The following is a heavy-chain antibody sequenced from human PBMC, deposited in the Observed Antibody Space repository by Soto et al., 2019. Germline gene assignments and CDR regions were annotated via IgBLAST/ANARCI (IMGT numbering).Heavy chain of an antibody. J-gene: IGHJ6*02. D-gene: IGHD6-6*01. CDR2: ISYDGSSK. V-gene: IGHV3-30*18. Sequence: QVQLVESGGGVVQPGRSLRLSCAASGFTFSSYGMHWVRQAPGKGLEWVAVISYDGSSKYYADSVKGRFTISRDNSKNTLYLQMNSPRAEDAAVYYCAKVGGRSSSLFYRNYYDYGMDVWGQGTTVTVSS. CDR1: GFTFSSYG. CDR3: AKVGGRSSSLFYRNYYDYGMDV.